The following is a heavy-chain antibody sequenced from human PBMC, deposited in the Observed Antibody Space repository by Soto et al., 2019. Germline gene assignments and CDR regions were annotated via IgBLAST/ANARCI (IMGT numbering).Heavy chain of an antibody. CDR2: IYPGDSDT. CDR1: GYSFTNYW. CDR3: ARTAAAGKYYYGMDV. J-gene: IGHJ6*02. D-gene: IGHD6-13*01. Sequence: GESLKISCKGSGYSFTNYWICWARQMPGKGLEWMGIIYPGDSDTRYSPSFQGQVTISADKSISTAYLQWSSLKASDTAMYYCARTAAAGKYYYGMDVWGQGTTVTVSS. V-gene: IGHV5-51*01.